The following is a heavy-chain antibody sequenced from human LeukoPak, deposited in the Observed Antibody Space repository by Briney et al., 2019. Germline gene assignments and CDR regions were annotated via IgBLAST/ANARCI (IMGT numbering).Heavy chain of an antibody. J-gene: IGHJ1*01. V-gene: IGHV3-74*01. CDR1: GFTFRTYW. CDR3: ARAPSEIGGYYPEYFRH. CDR2: IKSDGST. Sequence: AGGSLRLSCAASGFTFRTYWMHWVRQAPGKGLVWVSRIKSDGSTNYADSVKGRFTISRDNAKNTVSLQMNSLRAEDTGVYYCARAPSEIGGYYPEYFRHWGQGTLVTVSS. D-gene: IGHD3-22*01.